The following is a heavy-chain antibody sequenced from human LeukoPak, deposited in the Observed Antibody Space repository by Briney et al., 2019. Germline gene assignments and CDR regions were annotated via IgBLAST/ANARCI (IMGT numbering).Heavy chain of an antibody. CDR3: ALGRIAAAGTPYYYYYGMDV. CDR1: GESVSSNSAA. Sequence: SQTLSLTCAISGESVSSNSAAWNWIRQSPSRGLEWLGKTYYRSKWYNDYAVSVKSRITINPDTSKNQFSLQLNSLTPEDTAVYHCALGRIAAAGTPYYYYYGMDVWGQGTTVTVSS. J-gene: IGHJ6*02. CDR2: TYYRSKWYN. V-gene: IGHV6-1*01. D-gene: IGHD6-13*01.